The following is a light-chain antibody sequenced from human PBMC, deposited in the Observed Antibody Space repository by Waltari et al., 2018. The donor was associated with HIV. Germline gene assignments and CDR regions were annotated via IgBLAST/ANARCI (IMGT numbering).Light chain of an antibody. Sequence: SYDLTQPPSVSVSPGQTASITCSGDKLGAKYASWYQQKAGQSPVLVIFQDRQRPSGTPDRSSGSTAGNTATLTISGTQAMDEADYYCQAWDSNTAHVLFGGGTKVTVL. CDR1: KLGAKY. J-gene: IGLJ2*01. CDR2: QDR. V-gene: IGLV3-1*01. CDR3: QAWDSNTAHVL.